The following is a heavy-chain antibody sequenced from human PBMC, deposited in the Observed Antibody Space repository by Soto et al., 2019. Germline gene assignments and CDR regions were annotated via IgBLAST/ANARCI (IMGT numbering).Heavy chain of an antibody. CDR1: GFTFTSSA. J-gene: IGHJ4*02. CDR2: IVVGSGNT. D-gene: IGHD6-6*01. Sequence: SVKVSCKASGFTFTSSAVQWVRQARGQRLEWIGWIVVGSGNTNYAQKFQERVTITRDMSTSTAYMELSSLRAEDTAVYYCAKDWTEYSSSFSDYWGQGTLVTVSS. V-gene: IGHV1-58*01. CDR3: AKDWTEYSSSFSDY.